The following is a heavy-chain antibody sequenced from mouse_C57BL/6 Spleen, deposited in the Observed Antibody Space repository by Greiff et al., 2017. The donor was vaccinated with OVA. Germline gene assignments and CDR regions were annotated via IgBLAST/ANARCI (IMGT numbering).Heavy chain of an antibody. V-gene: IGHV7-3*01. CDR3: ARSVYDYGVYYDD. CDR2: IRNKANGYTT. CDR1: GFTFTDYY. J-gene: IGHJ2*01. D-gene: IGHD2-4*01. Sequence: EVQRVESGGGLVQPGGSLSLSCAASGFTFTDYYMSWVRQPPGKALEWLGFIRNKANGYTTEYSASVKGRFTISRDNSQSILYLQMNALRAEDSATYYCARSVYDYGVYYDDWGHGTTLTV.